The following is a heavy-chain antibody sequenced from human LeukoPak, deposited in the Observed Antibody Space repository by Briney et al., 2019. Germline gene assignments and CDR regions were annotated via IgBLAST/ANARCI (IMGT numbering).Heavy chain of an antibody. CDR2: ISGRGASK. CDR3: AKDCSGGSCLDY. CDR1: GLTFNNYA. Sequence: GGSLRLSCAVSGLTFNNYAMSWVRQAPGKGLEGVSGISGRGASKYYADSVKGRFTISRDNSKHTLYLQMNSLRAEDTAVYYCAKDCSGGSCLDYWGQGTLVTVSS. V-gene: IGHV3-23*01. D-gene: IGHD2-15*01. J-gene: IGHJ4*02.